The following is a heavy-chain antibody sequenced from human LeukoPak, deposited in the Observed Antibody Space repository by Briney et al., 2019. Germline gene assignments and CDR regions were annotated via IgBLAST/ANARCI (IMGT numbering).Heavy chain of an antibody. Sequence: ETLSLTCGVSGMSLSDYYWTWIRQAPGKGLEWVSGISGSGRTTFYADSVKGRFTISRDNSKSTLYLQMNSLRAEDTAVYYCTKRGTVAVAGTEDNWGQGTLVTVSS. J-gene: IGHJ4*02. CDR2: ISGSGRTT. D-gene: IGHD6-19*01. CDR3: TKRGTVAVAGTEDN. V-gene: IGHV3-23*01. CDR1: GMSLSDYY.